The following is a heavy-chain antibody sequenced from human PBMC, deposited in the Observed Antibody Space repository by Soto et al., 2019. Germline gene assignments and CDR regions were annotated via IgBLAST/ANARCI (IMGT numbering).Heavy chain of an antibody. CDR2: IYPGDSDT. V-gene: IGHV5-51*01. J-gene: IGHJ6*02. CDR3: ARLGGYNSYYYYGMDV. D-gene: IGHD5-12*01. CDR1: GYRFTSNW. Sequence: GESLRISCKGSGYRFTSNWVGWVRQLPGKGPEWMGIIYPGDSDTRYSPSFQGQVTISADKSISTAYLQWSSLKASDSAMYYCARLGGYNSYYYYGMDVWGQGTTVTVS.